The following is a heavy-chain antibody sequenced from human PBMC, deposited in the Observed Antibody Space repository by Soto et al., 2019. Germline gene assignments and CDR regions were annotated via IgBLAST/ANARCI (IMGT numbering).Heavy chain of an antibody. CDR2: IYYSGST. Sequence: PSETLSLTCTVSGGSISSSSYYWGWIRQPPGKGLEWIGSIYYSGSTYYNPSLKSRVTISVDTSKNQFSLKLSSVTAADTAVYYCAGNKKDYYYGMDVWGQGTTVTVSS. J-gene: IGHJ6*02. CDR3: AGNKKDYYYGMDV. V-gene: IGHV4-39*01. CDR1: GGSISSSSYY.